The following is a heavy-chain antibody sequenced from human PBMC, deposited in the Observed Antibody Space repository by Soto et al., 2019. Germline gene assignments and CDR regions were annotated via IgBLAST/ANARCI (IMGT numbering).Heavy chain of an antibody. J-gene: IGHJ6*02. Sequence: ASVKGSCKASGYTFTSYGMSWVRQAPGQGLEWMGWISAYNGNTNYAQKLQGRVTMTTDTSRSTAYMEPRSLRSDDTAVYYCARGDSSGYWDYYYGMDVWGQGTTVTVSS. V-gene: IGHV1-18*01. D-gene: IGHD3-22*01. CDR1: GYTFTSYG. CDR2: ISAYNGNT. CDR3: ARGDSSGYWDYYYGMDV.